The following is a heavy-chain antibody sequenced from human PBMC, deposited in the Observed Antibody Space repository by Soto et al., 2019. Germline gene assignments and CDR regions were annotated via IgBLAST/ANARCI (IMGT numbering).Heavy chain of an antibody. V-gene: IGHV2-5*02. Sequence: QITLKESGPTLVKPTQTLTLTCTFSGFSLSTSKVGVGWIRQPPGKALEWLALIYRDDDTYYSPSLKSRLTITKDTYKNQVVLTMTNVEAVDTGTYYCAPKGGIDYDYWGQGTLVTVSS. CDR2: IYRDDDT. J-gene: IGHJ4*02. CDR1: GFSLSTSKVG. D-gene: IGHD3-16*01. CDR3: APKGGIDYDY.